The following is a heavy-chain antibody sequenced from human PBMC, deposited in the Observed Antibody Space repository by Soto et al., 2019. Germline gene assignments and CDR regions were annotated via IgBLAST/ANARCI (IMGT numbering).Heavy chain of an antibody. Sequence: PSETLSLTCTVSGGSISSGDYYWSWIRQPPGKGLEWIGYIYYSGSTYYNPSLKSRVTISVDTSKNQFSLKLSPVTAADTAVYYCARGPKYYYDSSGLSFDXWGQGTLVTVSS. V-gene: IGHV4-30-4*01. CDR3: ARGPKYYYDSSGLSFDX. D-gene: IGHD3-22*01. CDR1: GGSISSGDYY. CDR2: IYYSGST. J-gene: IGHJ4*02.